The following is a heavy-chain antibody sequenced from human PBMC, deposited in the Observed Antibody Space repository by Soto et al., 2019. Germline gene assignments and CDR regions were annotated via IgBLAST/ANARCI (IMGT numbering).Heavy chain of an antibody. CDR2: ISAHNGNT. V-gene: IGHV1-18*04. CDR1: GYTFTSYG. J-gene: IGHJ3*02. Sequence: ASVKVSFKASGYTFTSYGISWVRQAPGQGLEWMGWISAHNGNTNYAQKLQGRVFMTTDTSTSTAYMELRSLRSDDTAVYYCARRQPGFDAFDIWGQGTMVTVSS. CDR3: ARRQPGFDAFDI. D-gene: IGHD2-2*01.